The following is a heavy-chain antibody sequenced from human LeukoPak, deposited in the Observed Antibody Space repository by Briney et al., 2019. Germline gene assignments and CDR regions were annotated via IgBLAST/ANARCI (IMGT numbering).Heavy chain of an antibody. Sequence: SVKVSCKASGGTFSSYAISWVQQALEQGLEWMGGIIPIFGTANYAQKFQGRVTITTDESTSTAYMELSSLRSEDTAVYYCASPRAGGDYFDYWGQGTLVTVSS. D-gene: IGHD5-24*01. CDR1: GGTFSSYA. CDR2: IIPIFGTA. J-gene: IGHJ4*02. V-gene: IGHV1-69*05. CDR3: ASPRAGGDYFDY.